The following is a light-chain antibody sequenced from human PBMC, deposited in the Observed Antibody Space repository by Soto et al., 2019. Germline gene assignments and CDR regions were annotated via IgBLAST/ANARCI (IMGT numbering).Light chain of an antibody. CDR2: DAS. CDR3: QQYNNRPYT. CDR1: QSVSNN. V-gene: IGKV3-15*01. Sequence: EIVMTQSPDTLSVSPGERATLSCRASQSVSNNLAWYQQKPGQAPRLLIYDASTRATGIPARFSGSGSGTEFTLTISRLQSEDFAVYHCQQYNNRPYTFGQGTKLEIK. J-gene: IGKJ2*01.